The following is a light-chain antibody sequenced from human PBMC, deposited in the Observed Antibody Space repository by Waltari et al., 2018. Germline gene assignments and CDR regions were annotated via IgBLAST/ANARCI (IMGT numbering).Light chain of an antibody. Sequence: EIVFTQSPAPLSLSAEERATLSCRASQIVSTNLAWYQKRPGQAPRLLIYDAFDRATGVPARFSGSSSGVEFTLTISSLEPEDSGVYFCQQRYNWPHTFGGGTKVEI. CDR1: QIVSTN. J-gene: IGKJ4*01. CDR3: QQRYNWPHT. V-gene: IGKV3-11*01. CDR2: DAF.